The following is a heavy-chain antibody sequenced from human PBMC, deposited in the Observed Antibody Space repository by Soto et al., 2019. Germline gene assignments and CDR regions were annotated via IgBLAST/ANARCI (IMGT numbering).Heavy chain of an antibody. J-gene: IGHJ6*02. CDR3: ARDLGDYFPGGMDV. CDR1: GGSISSGDYY. D-gene: IGHD3-16*01. V-gene: IGHV4-30-4*01. CDR2: IYYSGST. Sequence: RPSETLSLTCTVSGGSISSGDYYWSWIRQPPGKGLEWIGYIYYSGSTYYNPSLKSRVTISVDTSKNQFSLKLSSVTAADTAVYYCARDLGDYFPGGMDVWGQGTTVTVSS.